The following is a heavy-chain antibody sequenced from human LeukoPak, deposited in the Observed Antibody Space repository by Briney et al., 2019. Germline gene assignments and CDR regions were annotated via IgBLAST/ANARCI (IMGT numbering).Heavy chain of an antibody. J-gene: IGHJ4*02. CDR1: GGSFSGYY. V-gene: IGHV4-34*01. CDR3: ARQGVVVPAAPFDY. D-gene: IGHD2-2*01. Sequence: SETLSLTCAVYGGSFSGYYWSWIRQPPGKGLEWIGEINHSGGTNYNPSLKSRVTISVDTAKNQFSLKLSSVTAADTAVYYCARQGVVVPAAPFDYWGQGTLVTVSS. CDR2: INHSGGT.